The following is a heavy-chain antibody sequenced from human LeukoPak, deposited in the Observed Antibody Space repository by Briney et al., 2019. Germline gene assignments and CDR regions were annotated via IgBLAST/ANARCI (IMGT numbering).Heavy chain of an antibody. V-gene: IGHV3-30*02. D-gene: IGHD3-3*01. CDR2: LRYDGSNK. Sequence: PGGSLRLSCAASGFTFSSYGMHWVRQAPGKGLEWVAFLRYDGSNKYYADSVKGRFTISRDNSKNTLYLQMNSLRAEDTAVYYCAKNRPSYWYGYDFWSGYHDFDYWGQGTLVTVSS. CDR1: GFTFSSYG. CDR3: AKNRPSYWYGYDFWSGYHDFDY. J-gene: IGHJ4*02.